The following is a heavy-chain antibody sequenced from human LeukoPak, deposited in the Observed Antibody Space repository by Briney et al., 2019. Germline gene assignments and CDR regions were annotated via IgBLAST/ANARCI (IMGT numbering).Heavy chain of an antibody. Sequence: ASVKVSCKASGGTFSSYAISWVRQAPGQGLEWMGGIIPIFGTVNYAQKFQGRVTITADKSTSTAYTELSSLRSEDTAVYYCAGSSTSPDDWFDPWGQGTLVTVSS. CDR1: GGTFSSYA. J-gene: IGHJ5*02. CDR3: AGSSTSPDDWFDP. D-gene: IGHD2-2*01. CDR2: IIPIFGTV. V-gene: IGHV1-69*06.